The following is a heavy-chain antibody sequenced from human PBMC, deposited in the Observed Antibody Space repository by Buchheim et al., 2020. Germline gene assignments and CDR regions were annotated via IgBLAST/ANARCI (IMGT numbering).Heavy chain of an antibody. J-gene: IGHJ4*02. D-gene: IGHD2-15*01. V-gene: IGHV3-48*02. Sequence: EVQLVESGGGLIQPGGSLRLSCAASGFTFSYYSMNWVRQAPGKGLEWVSYISSGSGTIYYADSVKGRFTISRDNAKNSLYLQMNSLRDEDTAVYYCARRYCSGGNCYSYFDYWGQGTL. CDR1: GFTFSYYS. CDR3: ARRYCSGGNCYSYFDY. CDR2: ISSGSGTI.